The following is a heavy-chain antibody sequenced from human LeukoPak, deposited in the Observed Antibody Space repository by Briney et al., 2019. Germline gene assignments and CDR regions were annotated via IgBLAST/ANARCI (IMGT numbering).Heavy chain of an antibody. CDR2: IRSKANSYAT. V-gene: IGHV3-73*01. CDR1: GFTFSGSA. Sequence: GSLRLSCAASGFTFSGSAMHWVRQASGKGLEWVGRIRSKANSYATAYAASVKGRFTISRDDSKNTAYLQMNSLRAEDTAVYYCARCGGFGAPLDNWGRGTLVTVSS. J-gene: IGHJ4*02. D-gene: IGHD2-21*01. CDR3: ARCGGFGAPLDN.